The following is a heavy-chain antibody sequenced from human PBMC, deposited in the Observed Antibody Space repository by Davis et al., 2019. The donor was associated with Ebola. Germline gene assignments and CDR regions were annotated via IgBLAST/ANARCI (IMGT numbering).Heavy chain of an antibody. CDR1: GFTFSSYG. Sequence: PGGSLRLSCAASGFTFSSYGMHWVRQAPGKGLEWVAVISYDGSNKYYADSVKGRFTISRDNAKNSLYLQMNSLRAEDTAVYYCARELVGAPSRYFDYWGQGTLVTVSS. V-gene: IGHV3-30*03. CDR2: ISYDGSNK. CDR3: ARELVGAPSRYFDY. J-gene: IGHJ4*02. D-gene: IGHD1-26*01.